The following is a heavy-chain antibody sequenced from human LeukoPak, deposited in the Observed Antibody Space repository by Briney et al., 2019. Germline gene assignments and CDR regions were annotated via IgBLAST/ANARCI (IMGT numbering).Heavy chain of an antibody. CDR2: VYYSGNT. CDR3: ARGYTPGTFDI. D-gene: IGHD5-18*01. CDR1: GGSISTYY. V-gene: IGHV4-59*01. Sequence: SETLSLTCTVSGGSISTYYWSWIRQPPGKGLEWIAHVYYSGNTNYNPSLKSRVTISVDTSKNHFSLGLSSVTAADTAVYYCARGYTPGTFDIWGQGTMVSVSS. J-gene: IGHJ3*02.